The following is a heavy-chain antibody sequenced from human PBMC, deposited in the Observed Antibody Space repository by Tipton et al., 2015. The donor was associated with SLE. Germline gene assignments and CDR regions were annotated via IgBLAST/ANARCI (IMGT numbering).Heavy chain of an antibody. Sequence: TLSLTCAVSGFSTSTGYYWGWFRQPPGKGLEWVGGIYHSVSTYYNPTLKRRVTMSVDTSKNQFSLELSSVTAADTAVYYWARDGVGATGMDCRGQGTLVTVSS. CDR2: IYHSVST. CDR1: GFSTSTGYY. CDR3: ARDGVGATGMDC. D-gene: IGHD1-26*01. J-gene: IGHJ4*02. V-gene: IGHV4-38-2*02.